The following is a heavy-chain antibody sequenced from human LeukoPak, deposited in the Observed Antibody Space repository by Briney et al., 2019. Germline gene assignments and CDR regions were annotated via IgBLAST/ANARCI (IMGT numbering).Heavy chain of an antibody. CDR3: ARTWAYYYGMDV. CDR2: IYYSGST. CDR1: GGSISSYY. J-gene: IGHJ6*02. V-gene: IGHV4-59*08. D-gene: IGHD3-16*01. Sequence: PSETLFLTCTVSGGSISSYYWSWIRQPPGKGLEWIGYIYYSGSTNYNPSLKSRVTISVDTSKNQFSLKLSSVTAADTAVYYCARTWAYYYGMDVWGQGTTVTVSS.